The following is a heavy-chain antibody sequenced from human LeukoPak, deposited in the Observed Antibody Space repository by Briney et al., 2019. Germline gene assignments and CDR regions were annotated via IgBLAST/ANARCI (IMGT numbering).Heavy chain of an antibody. D-gene: IGHD5-24*01. CDR3: VKDRAMATRTHYFDY. Sequence: AGGSLRLSCAASGFAFSRYGMHWVRQPPGKGLEYVSAISTNGGTTYYADSVKGRFIISRDNSKNTLHLQMSSLRGEDTAVYYCVKDRAMATRTHYFDYWGQGTLVTVSS. CDR2: ISTNGGTT. CDR1: GFAFSRYG. J-gene: IGHJ4*02. V-gene: IGHV3-64D*06.